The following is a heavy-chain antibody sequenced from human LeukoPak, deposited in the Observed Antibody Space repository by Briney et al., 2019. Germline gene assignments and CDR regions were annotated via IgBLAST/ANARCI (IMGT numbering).Heavy chain of an antibody. J-gene: IGHJ4*02. CDR1: GGSISSYY. CDR3: ARGAAAFDY. D-gene: IGHD2-2*01. CDR2: IYFSGST. Sequence: PSEALSLTCTVSGGSISSYYWSWIRQPPGKGLEWVGYIYFSGSTNYNPSLKSRVTISVDTSKNQFSLKLTSVTAADTAVYYCARGAAAFDYWGQGTLVTVSS. V-gene: IGHV4-59*01.